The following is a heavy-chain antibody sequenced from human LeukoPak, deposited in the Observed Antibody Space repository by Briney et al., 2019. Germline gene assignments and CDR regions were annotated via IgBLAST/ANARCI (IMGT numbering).Heavy chain of an antibody. V-gene: IGHV4-38-2*02. CDR3: ARAKEGNWFDP. CDR2: IYHSGST. Sequence: SETLSLTCTVSGYSISSGYYWGWIRQPPGKGLEWIGSIYHSGSTYYNPSLKSRVTISVDTSKNQFSLKLSSVTAADTAVYYCARAKEGNWFDPWGQGTLVTVSS. J-gene: IGHJ5*02. CDR1: GYSISSGYY.